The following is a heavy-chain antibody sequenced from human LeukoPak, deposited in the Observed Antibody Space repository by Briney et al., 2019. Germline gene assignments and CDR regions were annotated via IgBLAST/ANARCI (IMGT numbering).Heavy chain of an antibody. CDR3: AKGVVVPAANWYYFDY. D-gene: IGHD2-2*01. Sequence: PGGSLRLSCAASGFTFSGYGMNWVRQAPGKGLEWVAVISYDGDNKYYADSVKGRFTISRDNSQNTVYLQMNSLRAEDTAVYYCAKGVVVPAANWYYFDYWGQGTLVTVSS. CDR1: GFTFSGYG. V-gene: IGHV3-30*18. CDR2: ISYDGDNK. J-gene: IGHJ4*02.